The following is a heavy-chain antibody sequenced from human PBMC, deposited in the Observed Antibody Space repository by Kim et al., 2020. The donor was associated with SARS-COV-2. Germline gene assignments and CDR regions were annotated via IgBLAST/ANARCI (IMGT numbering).Heavy chain of an antibody. D-gene: IGHD6-19*01. V-gene: IGHV4-34*01. CDR2: INHSGST. J-gene: IGHJ4*02. CDR1: GGSFSGYY. CDR3: ARGPFHPFRRGWYYFDY. Sequence: SETLSLTCAVYGGSFSGYYWSWIRQPPGKGLEWIGEINHSGSTNYNPSLKSRVTISVDTSKNQFSLKLSSGTAADTAVYYCARGPFHPFRRGWYYFDYWGQGTLVTVSS.